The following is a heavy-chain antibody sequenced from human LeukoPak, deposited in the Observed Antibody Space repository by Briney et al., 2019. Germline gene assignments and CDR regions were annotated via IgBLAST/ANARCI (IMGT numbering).Heavy chain of an antibody. J-gene: IGHJ5*02. CDR1: GVSISSGDYY. CDR3: ARFGIFGGYTNNWFDP. V-gene: IGHV4-30-4*01. D-gene: IGHD3-3*01. CDR2: VYYSGST. Sequence: SQTLSLTCTVSGVSISSGDYYWSWIRQPPGKGLEWIGSVYYSGSTSYNPSLKSRVTILIDTPKNQFSLKLTSVTAADTAVYYCARFGIFGGYTNNWFDPWGQGTLVTVSS.